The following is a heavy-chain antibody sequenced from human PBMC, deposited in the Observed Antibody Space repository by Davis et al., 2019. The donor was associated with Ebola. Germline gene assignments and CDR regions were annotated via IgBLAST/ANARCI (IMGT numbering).Heavy chain of an antibody. Sequence: GESLKISCAASGFTFSSYAMSWVRQAPGKGLEWVSAISGSGGSTYYADSVKGRFTISRDNSKNTLYLQMNSLRAEDTAVYYCTRDHSYAFDIWGQGTMVAVSS. CDR2: ISGSGGST. V-gene: IGHV3-23*01. CDR3: TRDHSYAFDI. J-gene: IGHJ3*02. CDR1: GFTFSSYA. D-gene: IGHD4-11*01.